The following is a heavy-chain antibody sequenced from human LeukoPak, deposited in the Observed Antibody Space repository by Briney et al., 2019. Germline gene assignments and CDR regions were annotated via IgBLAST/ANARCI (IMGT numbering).Heavy chain of an antibody. V-gene: IGHV3-53*01. CDR3: ARADSSGWYPVY. D-gene: IGHD6-19*01. CDR1: GFSVSSNY. Sequence: PGGSLRLSCAAFGFSVSSNYMSWVRQAPGKGLEWVSVVYSGGSTYYTDSVKGRFTISRDNSKNTLYLQMNSLRAEDTAMYYCARADSSGWYPVYWGKGTLVTVSS. CDR2: VYSGGST. J-gene: IGHJ4*02.